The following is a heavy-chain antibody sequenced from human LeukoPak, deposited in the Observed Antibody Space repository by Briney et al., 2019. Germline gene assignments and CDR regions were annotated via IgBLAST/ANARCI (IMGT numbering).Heavy chain of an antibody. J-gene: IGHJ4*02. CDR3: ARDSGYGRY. V-gene: IGHV3-7*01. Sequence: GGSLRLSCAASGFTFSSYWMSWVRQAPGKGLEWVANIKEDGSEKQYVNSVKGRFTISRDNAKDSLYLQMNSLRAEDTAVYYCARDSGYGRYWGQGTLVTVSS. CDR1: GFTFSSYW. D-gene: IGHD5-12*01. CDR2: IKEDGSEK.